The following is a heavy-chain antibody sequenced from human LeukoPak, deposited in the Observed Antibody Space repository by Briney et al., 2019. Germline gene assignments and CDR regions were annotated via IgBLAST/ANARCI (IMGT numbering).Heavy chain of an antibody. CDR2: IYYSGST. Sequence: KPSETLSLTCSVSGDSISSSSYYWGWVRQPPGKGLEWIGSIYYSGSTYYNPSLKSRVTISIDTSKNQFSLKLSSVTAADTAVYYCVTSARTGYDFWSGRFWYFDLWGRGTLVTVSS. D-gene: IGHD3/OR15-3a*01. V-gene: IGHV4-39*07. CDR3: VTSARTGYDFWSGRFWYFDL. CDR1: GDSISSSSYY. J-gene: IGHJ2*01.